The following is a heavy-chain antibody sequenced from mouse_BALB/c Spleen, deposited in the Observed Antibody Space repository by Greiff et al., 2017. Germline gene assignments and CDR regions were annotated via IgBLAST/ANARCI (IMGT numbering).Heavy chain of an antibody. CDR1: GFTFSSYA. CDR2: ISSGGST. J-gene: IGHJ2*01. D-gene: IGHD2-1*01. Sequence: EVMLVESGGGLVKPGGSLKLSCAASGFTFSSYAMSWVRQTPEKRLEWVASISSGGSTYYPDSVKGRFTISRDNARNILYLQMSSLRSEDTAMYYCARERGYGILDYWGQGTTLTVSS. V-gene: IGHV5-6-5*01. CDR3: ARERGYGILDY.